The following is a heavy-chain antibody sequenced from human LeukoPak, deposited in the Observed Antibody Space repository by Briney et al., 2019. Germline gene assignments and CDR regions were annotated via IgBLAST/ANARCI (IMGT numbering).Heavy chain of an antibody. CDR1: GGSISSYY. CDR2: IYYSGST. D-gene: IGHD2-8*01. CDR3: ARPSLYCTNGVCYTYFDY. Sequence: SETLSLTCTVSGGSISSYYWSWIRQPPGKGLEWIGYIYYSGSTNYNPSLKSRVTISVDTSKNQFSLKLSSVTAADTAVYYCARPSLYCTNGVCYTYFDYWGQGTLVTVSS. J-gene: IGHJ4*02. V-gene: IGHV4-59*12.